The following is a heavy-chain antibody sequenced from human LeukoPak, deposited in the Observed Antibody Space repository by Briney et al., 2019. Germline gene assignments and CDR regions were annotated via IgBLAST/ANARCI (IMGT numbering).Heavy chain of an antibody. CDR1: GGSISSYY. D-gene: IGHD3-10*01. V-gene: IGHV4-34*01. CDR2: INHSGST. J-gene: IGHJ6*03. CDR3: ARQYYYGSSPRYYYYYYMDV. Sequence: PSETLSLTCTVSGGSISSYYWSWIRQPPGKGLEWIGEINHSGSTNNNPSLKSRVTISVDTSKNQFSLKLSSVTAADTAVYYCARQYYYGSSPRYYYYYYMDVWGKGTTVTISS.